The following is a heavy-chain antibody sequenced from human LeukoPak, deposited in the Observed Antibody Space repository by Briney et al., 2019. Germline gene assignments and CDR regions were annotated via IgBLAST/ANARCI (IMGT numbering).Heavy chain of an antibody. V-gene: IGHV3-53*01. D-gene: IGHD3-10*01. CDR3: ARGGSMVRGVL. CDR2: MNSGGST. CDR1: GFTVSNDF. J-gene: IGHJ4*02. Sequence: GGSLRLSCAASGFTVSNDFMNWVRQAPGKGLEWVSAMNSGGSTFYADSVKGRFIISRDKSRNTLYLQMNSLRVDDTAVYYCARGGSMVRGVLWGQGTLVTVSS.